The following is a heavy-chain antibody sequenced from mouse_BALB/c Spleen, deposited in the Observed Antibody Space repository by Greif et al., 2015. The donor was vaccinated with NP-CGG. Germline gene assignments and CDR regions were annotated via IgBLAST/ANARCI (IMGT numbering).Heavy chain of an antibody. Sequence: EVKLMESGGGLVKPGGSLKLSCAASGFTFSSYAMSWVRQTPEKRLEWVATISSGGSYTYYPDSVKGRFTISRDNAKNPLSLQISSLRSEDTAIYYCAIHCNYDYWGQGTSLTVSS. D-gene: IGHD2-1*01. J-gene: IGHJ2*02. CDR3: AIHCNYDY. V-gene: IGHV5-9-3*01. CDR1: GFTFSSYA. CDR2: ISSGGSYT.